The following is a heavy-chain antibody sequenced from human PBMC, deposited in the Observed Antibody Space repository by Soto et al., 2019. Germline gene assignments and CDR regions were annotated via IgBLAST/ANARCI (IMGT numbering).Heavy chain of an antibody. J-gene: IGHJ3*02. D-gene: IGHD6-13*01. Sequence: GGSLRLSCAASGFTFSSSAMHWVRQAAGKRLEMMTVISYDGSNKYYAESVKGRFTISRENSKNTLYLQMNSLRAEDTAVYYCARETIAADSFDICGQGTMVTVSS. CDR3: ARETIAADSFDI. CDR1: GFTFSSSA. V-gene: IGHV3-30*04. CDR2: ISYDGSNK.